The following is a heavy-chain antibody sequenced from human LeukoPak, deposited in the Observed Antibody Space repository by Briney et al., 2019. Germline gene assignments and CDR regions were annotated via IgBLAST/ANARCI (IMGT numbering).Heavy chain of an antibody. D-gene: IGHD1-26*01. Sequence: SETLSLTCTVSGGSISSSNYYWIWIRQPPGKGLEWIGSISYSWSIFYNSSLKSRITISIDTSKNQFSLKLSSVTAADTALYYRLSNQWVWYYFESTGPGNLVTLSS. V-gene: IGHV4-39*01. CDR1: GGSISSSNYY. CDR2: ISYSWSI. J-gene: IGHJ4*01. CDR3: LSNQWVWYYFES.